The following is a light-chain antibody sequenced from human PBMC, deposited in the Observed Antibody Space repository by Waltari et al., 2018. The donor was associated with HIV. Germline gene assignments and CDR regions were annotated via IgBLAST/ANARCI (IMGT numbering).Light chain of an antibody. CDR2: KAS. CDR3: QQYNSDFYT. Sequence: IQMTQSPSILSASVGDRVTITCRASQNVATWLAWYQQRPGRAPKRLIYKASTLEYGVPALFSGSGSGTNFTLTINSLHPDDFATYYCQQYNSDFYTFGLGTRLDLK. V-gene: IGKV1-5*03. J-gene: IGKJ2*01. CDR1: QNVATW.